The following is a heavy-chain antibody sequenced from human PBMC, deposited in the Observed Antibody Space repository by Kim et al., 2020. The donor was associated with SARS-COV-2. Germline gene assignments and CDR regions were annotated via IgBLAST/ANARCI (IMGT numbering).Heavy chain of an antibody. D-gene: IGHD3-10*01. V-gene: IGHV4-34*01. Sequence: SETLSLTCAVYGESLSNSYWGWIRQPPGKGLEWIGEIHHSGRTTYSPPLKSRVAISVDTSKNHFSLRLNSVTAADTAVYYCANGPGLVRGMYAMDVWGQGTTVIVSS. J-gene: IGHJ6*02. CDR1: GESLSNSY. CDR3: ANGPGLVRGMYAMDV. CDR2: IHHSGRT.